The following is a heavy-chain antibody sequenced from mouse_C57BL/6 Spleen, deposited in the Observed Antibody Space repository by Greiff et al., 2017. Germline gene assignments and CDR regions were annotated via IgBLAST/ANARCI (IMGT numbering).Heavy chain of an antibody. Sequence: QVQLPQSGAELVRPGTSVKVSCKASGYAFTNYLLEWVKQRPGQGLEWIGVINPGSGGTNYNEKFKGKATLTADKSYSTAYMQHSNLTSEDSAVCFCARDNDSSLYAMGYWGQRTSVTVSS. CDR3: ARDNDSSLYAMGY. J-gene: IGHJ4*01. D-gene: IGHD1-1*01. CDR2: INPGSGGT. V-gene: IGHV1-54*01. CDR1: GYAFTNYL.